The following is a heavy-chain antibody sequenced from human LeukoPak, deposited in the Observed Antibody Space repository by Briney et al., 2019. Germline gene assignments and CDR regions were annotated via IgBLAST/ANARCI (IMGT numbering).Heavy chain of an antibody. V-gene: IGHV3-48*03. CDR1: GFTFSSYE. CDR2: ISRSGSLI. J-gene: IGHJ4*02. D-gene: IGHD2-21*02. CDR3: ASLVYCGGDCYTDY. Sequence: GGSLRLSCAASGFTFSSYEMNWVRQTPGKGLEWVSFISRSGSLIYYADSVQGRFTISRDNAKNSLYLQMNSLRAEDTAVYYCASLVYCGGDCYTDYWGQGTLVTVSS.